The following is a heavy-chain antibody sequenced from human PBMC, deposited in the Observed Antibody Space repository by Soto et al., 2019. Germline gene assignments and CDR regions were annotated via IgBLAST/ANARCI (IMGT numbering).Heavy chain of an antibody. CDR2: INAGNGNT. Sequence: ASVKVSCKASGYTFTSYAMHWVRQAPGQRLEWMGWINAGNGNTKYSQKFQGRVTITRDTSASTAYMELSSLRSEGTAVYYCARDPFPLLGFGEYASRPADFDYWRQGTLVTGS. V-gene: IGHV1-3*01. D-gene: IGHD3-10*01. J-gene: IGHJ4*02. CDR3: ARDPFPLLGFGEYASRPADFDY. CDR1: GYTFTSYA.